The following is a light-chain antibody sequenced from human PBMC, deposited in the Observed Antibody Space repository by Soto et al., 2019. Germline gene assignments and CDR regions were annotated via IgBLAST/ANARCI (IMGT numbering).Light chain of an antibody. V-gene: IGLV2-14*01. J-gene: IGLJ1*01. Sequence: QSALTQPASVSGSPGQSITISCTGTSSDVGFYDYVSWYQQHPGKTPKFMIYDVSNRPSGVSDRFSGSKSGNTASLTISGLQAEDEADYYCSSYTTSSTLVFGTGTKVTVL. CDR3: SSYTTSSTLV. CDR2: DVS. CDR1: SSDVGFYDY.